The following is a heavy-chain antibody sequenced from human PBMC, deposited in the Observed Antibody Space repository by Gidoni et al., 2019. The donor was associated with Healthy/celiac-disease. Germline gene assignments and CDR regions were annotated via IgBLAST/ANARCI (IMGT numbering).Heavy chain of an antibody. CDR2: ISSSSSCI. CDR3: ARDFQPNSYFDY. CDR1: GFTFSSYS. J-gene: IGHJ4*02. V-gene: IGHV3-21*01. D-gene: IGHD1-26*01. Sequence: EVQLVESGGGLVKPGGSLRLSCAASGFTFSSYSMNWVRQAPGKGLEWVSSISSSSSCIYYADSVKGRFTISRDNAKNSLYLQMNSLRAEDTAVYYCARDFQPNSYFDYWGQGTLVTVSS.